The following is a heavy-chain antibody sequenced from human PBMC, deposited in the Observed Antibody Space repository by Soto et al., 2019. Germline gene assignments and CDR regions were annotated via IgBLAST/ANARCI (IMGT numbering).Heavy chain of an antibody. CDR1: GFSLSTSGVG. CDR3: AHRADKEGVIPPDDI. CDR2: IYWDDDK. J-gene: IGHJ3*02. Sequence: ITLKESGPTLVKPTQTLTLTCTCSGFSLSTSGVGVGWIRQPPGKDLEWLALIYWDDDKGYSPSLKSRHTITNATSKHRVVHTLTNMNHVDTATYYCAHRADKEGVIPPDDIWGQGTMVTVSS. D-gene: IGHD3-10*01. V-gene: IGHV2-5*02.